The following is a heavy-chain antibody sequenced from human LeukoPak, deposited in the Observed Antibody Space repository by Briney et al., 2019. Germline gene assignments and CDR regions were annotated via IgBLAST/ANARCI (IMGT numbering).Heavy chain of an antibody. CDR3: AFRGGYSSGWYNLDY. V-gene: IGHV1-24*01. CDR2: FDPEDGET. CDR1: GYTLTELS. J-gene: IGHJ4*02. Sequence: ASVKVSCKVSGYTLTELSMHWVRQAPGKGLEWMGGFDPEDGETIYAQKFQGRVTITADESTSTAYMELSSLRSEDTAVYYCAFRGGYSSGWYNLDYWGQGTLVTVSS. D-gene: IGHD6-19*01.